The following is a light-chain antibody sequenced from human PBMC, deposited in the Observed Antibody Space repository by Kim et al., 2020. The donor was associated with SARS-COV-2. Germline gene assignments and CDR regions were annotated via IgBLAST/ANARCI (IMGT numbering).Light chain of an antibody. V-gene: IGKV1D-13*01. J-gene: IGKJ1*01. CDR1: QAITTA. Sequence: GDRVTITCRASQAITTALAWYQQKPGKTPKLLMYDVSTLENGDPSRFSGSGSGTDFTLTIGSLQPEDCATYYCQQFKNYPRTFGQGTKV. CDR2: DVS. CDR3: QQFKNYPRT.